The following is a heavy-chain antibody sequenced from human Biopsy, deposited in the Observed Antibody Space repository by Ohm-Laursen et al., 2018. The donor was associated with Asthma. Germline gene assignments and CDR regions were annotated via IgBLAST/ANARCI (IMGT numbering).Heavy chain of an antibody. J-gene: IGHJ6*02. V-gene: IGHV1-69*13. Sequence: SVKVSCKASGGTFNNYAINWVRQAPGQGLEWMGGISPIFGSTAYAQKFHGRVTITADVFTSTVYMELSGLRSEDTAVLYCAKARCYYYYCDMEVWGPGTAIAVSS. CDR2: ISPIFGST. CDR1: GGTFNNYA. CDR3: AKARCYYYYCDMEV.